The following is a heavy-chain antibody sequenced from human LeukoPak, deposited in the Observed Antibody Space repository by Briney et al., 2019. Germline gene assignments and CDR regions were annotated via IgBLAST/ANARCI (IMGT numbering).Heavy chain of an antibody. CDR3: ASEGRDGYNFDY. CDR1: GFTFSSYW. Sequence: PGGSLRLSCAASGFTFSSYWMSWVRQAPGKGLEWVANIKQDGSEKYYVDSVKGRFTISRDNAKNSLYLQMTSLRAEDTAVYYCASEGRDGYNFDYWGQGTLVTVSS. D-gene: IGHD5-24*01. V-gene: IGHV3-7*01. CDR2: IKQDGSEK. J-gene: IGHJ4*02.